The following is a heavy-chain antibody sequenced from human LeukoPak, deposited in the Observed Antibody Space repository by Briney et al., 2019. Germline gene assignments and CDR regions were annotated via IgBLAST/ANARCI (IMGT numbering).Heavy chain of an antibody. CDR2: IYPGDSDT. CDR3: ARHGALEMTMDPGAFDI. V-gene: IGHV5-51*01. CDR1: GYSFTSYW. D-gene: IGHD4/OR15-4a*01. Sequence: AGESLKISCKGSGYSFTSYWIGWVRQMPGRGLEWMGIIYPGDSDTRYRPSFQGQVTISADKSISTAYLQWSSLKASDTAMYYCARHGALEMTMDPGAFDIWGQGTMVTVSS. J-gene: IGHJ3*02.